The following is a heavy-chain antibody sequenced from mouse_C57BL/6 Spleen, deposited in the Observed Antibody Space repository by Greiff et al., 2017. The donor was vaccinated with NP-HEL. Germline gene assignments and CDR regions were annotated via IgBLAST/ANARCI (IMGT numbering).Heavy chain of an antibody. CDR1: GYTFTDYE. CDR2: IDPETGGT. Sequence: VQLVESGAELVRPGASVTLSCKASGYTFTDYEMHWVKQTPVHGLEWIGAIDPETGGTAYNQKFKGKAILTADKSSSTAYMELRSLTSEDSAVYYCTRDYGSDYAMDYWGQGTSVTVSS. D-gene: IGHD1-1*01. V-gene: IGHV1-15*01. CDR3: TRDYGSDYAMDY. J-gene: IGHJ4*01.